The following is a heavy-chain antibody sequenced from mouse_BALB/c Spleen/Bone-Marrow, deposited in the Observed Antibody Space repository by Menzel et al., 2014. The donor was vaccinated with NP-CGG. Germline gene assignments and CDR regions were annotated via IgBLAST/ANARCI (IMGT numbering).Heavy chain of an antibody. J-gene: IGHJ4*01. V-gene: IGHV5-6-4*01. D-gene: IGHD2-3*01. Sequence: EVRLVESGGGLVKPGGSLKLSCAGSGFTFSSYTMSWVRQTPEKRLEWVATISSVGIYTYYPDSVKGRFTISRDNAKNTLYLQMSSLKSEDTAMYYCTRDLYDGYSYYAMDYWGQGTSVTVSS. CDR1: GFTFSSYT. CDR2: ISSVGIYT. CDR3: TRDLYDGYSYYAMDY.